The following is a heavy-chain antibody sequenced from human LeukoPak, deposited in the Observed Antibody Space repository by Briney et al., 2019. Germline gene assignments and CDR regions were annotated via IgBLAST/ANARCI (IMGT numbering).Heavy chain of an antibody. CDR1: GGSISNYY. D-gene: IGHD1-1*01. CDR3: ARATGTRFDY. J-gene: IGHJ4*02. Sequence: PSETLSLTCAVSGGSISNYYWSWIRQPPGKGLEWIGYIYYSGSINYNPSLKSRVITSVDTSKNQFSLKLRSVTAADTAVYYCARATGTRFDYWGQGTLVTVSS. CDR2: IYYSGSI. V-gene: IGHV4-59*08.